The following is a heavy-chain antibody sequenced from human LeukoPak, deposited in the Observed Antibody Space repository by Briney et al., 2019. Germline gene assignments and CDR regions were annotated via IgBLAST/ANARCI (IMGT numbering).Heavy chain of an antibody. CDR2: INHSGST. Sequence: SETLSLTCTVSGGSISSGDYYWSWIRQPPGKGLEWIGEINHSGSTNYNPSLKSRVTISVDTSKNQFSLKLSSVTAADTAVYYCARGSSAETTGFDYWGQGTLVTVSS. V-gene: IGHV4-39*07. CDR1: GGSISSGDYY. J-gene: IGHJ4*02. D-gene: IGHD4-17*01. CDR3: ARGSSAETTGFDY.